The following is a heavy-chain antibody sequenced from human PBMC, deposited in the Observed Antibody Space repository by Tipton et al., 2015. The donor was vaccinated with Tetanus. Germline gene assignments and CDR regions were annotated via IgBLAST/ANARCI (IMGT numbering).Heavy chain of an antibody. J-gene: IGHJ6*02. CDR3: ARDRGDYIYYGMDV. CDR1: GYTFTGYY. CDR2: IDPNSGAT. Sequence: QVQLVQSGAEMKKPGASVKVSCKASGYTFTGYYIYWVRQAPGQGLEWMGWIDPNSGATVYAQKFQGRVTMTRDTSISTAYMELRSLRSDDTAVYYGARDRGDYIYYGMDVWGPGTTVTVS. V-gene: IGHV1-2*02. D-gene: IGHD3-22*01.